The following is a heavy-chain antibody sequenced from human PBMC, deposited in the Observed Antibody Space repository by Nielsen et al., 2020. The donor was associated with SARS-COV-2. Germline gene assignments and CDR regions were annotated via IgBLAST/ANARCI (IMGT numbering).Heavy chain of an antibody. CDR1: GGTFSSYA. Sequence: SVKVSCKASGGTFSSYAISWVRQAPGQGLEWMGGIIPIFGTANSAQKFQGRVTITADESTSTAYMELSSLRSEDTAVYYCARGRYSSSWYGSFDYWGQGTLVTVSS. V-gene: IGHV1-69*13. D-gene: IGHD6-13*01. CDR2: IIPIFGTA. J-gene: IGHJ4*02. CDR3: ARGRYSSSWYGSFDY.